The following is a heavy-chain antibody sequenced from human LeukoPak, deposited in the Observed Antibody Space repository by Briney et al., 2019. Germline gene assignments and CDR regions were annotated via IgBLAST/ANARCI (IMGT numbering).Heavy chain of an antibody. J-gene: IGHJ4*02. CDR1: GFTFDDYA. CDR2: INWNGGST. CDR3: ARVKGSGYRNSIDY. D-gene: IGHD3-3*01. Sequence: GGSLRLSCAASGFTFDDYAMNWVRQAPGKGLEWVSGINWNGGSTYYRDFVKGRFTISRDNAKNSLYLQMNSLRAEDTALYYCARVKGSGYRNSIDYWGQGTLVTVSS. V-gene: IGHV3-20*04.